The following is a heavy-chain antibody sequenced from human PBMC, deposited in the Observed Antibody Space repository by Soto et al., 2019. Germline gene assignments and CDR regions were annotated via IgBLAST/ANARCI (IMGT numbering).Heavy chain of an antibody. Sequence: EVQLVESGGGLIQPGGSLRLSCAASGFTSSSNDMNWVRQAPGKGLEWVSLIYSGGSTYYADSVKGRFTISRDNSKDTLYLQMSSLRSEYTAVYYCATRPLLPGAPWGQGTMVTVSS. D-gene: IGHD3-22*01. CDR2: IYSGGST. J-gene: IGHJ3*01. V-gene: IGHV3-53*01. CDR3: ATRPLLPGAP. CDR1: GFTSSSND.